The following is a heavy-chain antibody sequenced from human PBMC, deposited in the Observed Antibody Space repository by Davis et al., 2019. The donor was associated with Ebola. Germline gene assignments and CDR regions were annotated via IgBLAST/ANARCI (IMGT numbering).Heavy chain of an antibody. CDR1: GGSISSYY. V-gene: IGHV4-59*12. D-gene: IGHD3-10*01. CDR2: IYYSGST. CDR3: AREVLWFRYFDY. J-gene: IGHJ4*02. Sequence: SDTLSPTCTVSGGSISSYYWSWIPQPPGKGLEWFGYIYYSGSTNYNPSLKSRVTKSVDTSKNQFSLKLSSVTAADTAVYYCAREVLWFRYFDYWGQGTLVTVSS.